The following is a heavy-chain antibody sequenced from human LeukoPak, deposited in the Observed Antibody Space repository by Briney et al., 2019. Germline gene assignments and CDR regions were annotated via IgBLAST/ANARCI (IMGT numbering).Heavy chain of an antibody. CDR3: ARDQGYDYGDY. D-gene: IGHD3-22*01. CDR1: GFTFSSYG. Sequence: PGGSLRLSCAASGFTFSSYGMHWVRQAPGKGLEWVAVIWYDGSNKYYADSVKGRFTISRDNSKNTLYLQMNSLRAEDTAVYYCARDQGYDYGDYWGQGTLVTVSS. CDR2: IWYDGSNK. J-gene: IGHJ4*02. V-gene: IGHV3-33*01.